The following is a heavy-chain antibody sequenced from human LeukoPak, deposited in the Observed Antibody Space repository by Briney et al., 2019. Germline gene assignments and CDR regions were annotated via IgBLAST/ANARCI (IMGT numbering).Heavy chain of an antibody. J-gene: IGHJ4*02. CDR1: GFTFSSYW. Sequence: PGGSLRLSCAASGFTFSSYWMSWVRQAPGKGLEWVANIKEDGSEKYYVDSVKGRFTISKDNAKNSLYLQMNSLRAEDTAVYYCVRDQLDSSGRRSDYWGQGTLVTVSS. V-gene: IGHV3-7*01. D-gene: IGHD3-22*01. CDR2: IKEDGSEK. CDR3: VRDQLDSSGRRSDY.